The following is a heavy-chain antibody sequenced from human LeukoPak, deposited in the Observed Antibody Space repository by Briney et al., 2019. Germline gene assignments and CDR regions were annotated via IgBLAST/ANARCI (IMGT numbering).Heavy chain of an antibody. V-gene: IGHV1-2*02. Sequence: GASVKVSCKASGGTFSSYAISWVRQAPGQGLEWMGWINPNSGGTNYAQKFQGRVTMTGDTSISTAYMELSRLRSDDTAVYYCAKNIWFGESADGFNIWGQGTMVTVSS. J-gene: IGHJ3*02. CDR3: AKNIWFGESADGFNI. D-gene: IGHD3-10*01. CDR1: GGTFSSYA. CDR2: INPNSGGT.